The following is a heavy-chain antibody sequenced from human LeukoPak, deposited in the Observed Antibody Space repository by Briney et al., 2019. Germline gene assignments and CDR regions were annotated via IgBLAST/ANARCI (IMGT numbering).Heavy chain of an antibody. D-gene: IGHD4-11*01. CDR1: GGTFSSYA. J-gene: IGHJ5*02. CDR2: IIPIFGTA. V-gene: IGHV1-69*13. CDR3: ARCLTTVTHNWFDP. Sequence: SVKVSCKASGGTFSSYAISWVRQAPGQGLEWMGGIIPIFGTANYAQKFQGRATITADESTSTAYMELSSLRSEDTAVYYCARCLTTVTHNWFDPWGQGTLVTVSS.